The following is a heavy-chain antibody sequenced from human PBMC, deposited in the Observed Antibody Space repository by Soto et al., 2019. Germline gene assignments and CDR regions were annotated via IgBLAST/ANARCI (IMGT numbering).Heavy chain of an antibody. J-gene: IGHJ4*02. D-gene: IGHD2-21*02. CDR3: AGSIVVVTALDY. V-gene: IGHV1-3*05. CDR1: GYTFTSYA. CDR2: INAGNGNT. Sequence: QVQLVQSGAEEKKPGASVKVSCKASGYTFTSYAMHWVRQAPGQRLEWMGWINAGNGNTKYSQKFQGSVTITRDTSARTAYMELSSLRSEDTAVYYCAGSIVVVTALDYWGQGTLVTVSS.